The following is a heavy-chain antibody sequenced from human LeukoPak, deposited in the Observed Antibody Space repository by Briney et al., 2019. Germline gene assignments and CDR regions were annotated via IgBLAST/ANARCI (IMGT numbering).Heavy chain of an antibody. V-gene: IGHV4-59*08. CDR3: ARQDTAMVCPDY. D-gene: IGHD5-18*01. CDR2: IYYSGST. J-gene: IGHJ4*02. CDR1: GGSISSYY. Sequence: SETLSLTCTVSGGSISSYYWSWIRQPPGKGLEWIGYIYYSGSTNYNPSLKSRVTISVDTSKNQFSLKLSSVTAADTAVYYCARQDTAMVCPDYWGQGTLVIVSS.